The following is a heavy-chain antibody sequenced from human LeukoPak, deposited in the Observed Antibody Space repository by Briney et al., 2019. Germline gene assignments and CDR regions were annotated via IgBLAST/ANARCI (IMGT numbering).Heavy chain of an antibody. CDR3: ARRSDSGSDDGEDYFDN. D-gene: IGHD1-26*01. J-gene: IGHJ4*02. CDR1: SGSINNNTFY. V-gene: IGHV4-39*02. CDR2: LYYSGST. Sequence: PSETLSLTCTVSSGSINNNTFYWGWVRQPPGRGLEWLGSLYYSGSTYYNPSLKSRIAISVDTSKSHFSLKMRSVTAADTAVYYCARRSDSGSDDGEDYFDNWGQGTLVTVSS.